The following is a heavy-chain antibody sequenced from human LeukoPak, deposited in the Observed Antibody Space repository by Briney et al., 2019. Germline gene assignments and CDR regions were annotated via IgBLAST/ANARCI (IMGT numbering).Heavy chain of an antibody. V-gene: IGHV1-18*01. Sequence: GASVKVSCKASGYTFTTYGISWVRQAPGQGLEWMGWINPYNANTNYAQKLQGRVTTTTDTSTTTAYMELRSLRSDDTAVYYCARGVYGSFDYWGQGTLVTVSS. CDR1: GYTFTTYG. J-gene: IGHJ4*02. CDR2: INPYNANT. D-gene: IGHD2/OR15-2a*01. CDR3: ARGVYGSFDY.